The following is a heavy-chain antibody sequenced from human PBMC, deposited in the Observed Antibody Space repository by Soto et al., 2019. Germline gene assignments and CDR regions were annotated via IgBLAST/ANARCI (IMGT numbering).Heavy chain of an antibody. CDR1: GFSFSSYA. J-gene: IGHJ6*02. D-gene: IGHD1-26*01. V-gene: IGHV3-23*01. CDR2: ISGSGSPT. Sequence: GGSLRLSCAASGFSFSSYAMTWVRQAPGRGLEWVSAISGSGSPTYYADSVKGRFTISRDNSKNTLYLQMNSLRADDTAVYYCARDMSGGTYNYYYGMDVWGQGATVTVSS. CDR3: ARDMSGGTYNYYYGMDV.